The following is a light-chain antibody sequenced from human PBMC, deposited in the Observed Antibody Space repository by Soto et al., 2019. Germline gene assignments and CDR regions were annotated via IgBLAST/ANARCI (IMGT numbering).Light chain of an antibody. CDR2: AAS. V-gene: IGKV1-27*01. CDR1: QGISSY. CDR3: QKYSSVIT. Sequence: DIQMTQSPSSLSASVGDRVTITCRASQGISSYLAWYQQKLGKVPKLLISAASTLQSEVPSRFSGSGSGTDFTLTISSLQPADVATYYCQKYSSVITFGQGTRLEIK. J-gene: IGKJ5*01.